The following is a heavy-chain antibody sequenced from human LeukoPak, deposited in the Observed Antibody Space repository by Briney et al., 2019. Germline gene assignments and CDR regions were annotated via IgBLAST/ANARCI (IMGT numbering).Heavy chain of an antibody. D-gene: IGHD6-19*01. CDR1: GYTFSGYY. CDR3: AREDNLGSGSSPNDY. V-gene: IGHV1-2*06. CDR2: INPNSGGT. Sequence: ASVKVSCKASGYTFSGYYMNWVRQAPGQGLEWMGRINPNSGGTNYAQKFQGRVTMTRDTSISTAYMELSRLRSDDTAVYYCAREDNLGSGSSPNDYWGQGTLVTVSS. J-gene: IGHJ4*02.